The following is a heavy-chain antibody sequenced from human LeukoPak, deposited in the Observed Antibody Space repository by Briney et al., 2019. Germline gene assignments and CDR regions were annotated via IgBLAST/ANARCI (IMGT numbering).Heavy chain of an antibody. J-gene: IGHJ4*02. CDR3: VRDIAAAGCFYY. V-gene: IGHV4-34*01. CDR2: INNSGSN. Sequence: SETLSLTCGVYGGSFSGYYWSWIRQPPGKGLEWIGEINNSGSNNYNPSLKSRVTISVDTSKNQFPLKLSSVTAADTAVYYCVRDIAAAGCFYYWRQGTLVTVSS. CDR1: GGSFSGYY. D-gene: IGHD6-13*01.